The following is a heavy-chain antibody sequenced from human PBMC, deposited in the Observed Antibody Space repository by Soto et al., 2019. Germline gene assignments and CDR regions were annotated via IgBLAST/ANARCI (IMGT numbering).Heavy chain of an antibody. D-gene: IGHD1-1*01. CDR2: IYYSGST. CDR3: TTYNWNDAVFEH. CDR1: GGSITSYY. Sequence: SETLSLTCTVSGGSITSYYWSWIRQPPGKGLEWIGYIYYSGSTNYNPSLKSRVTVSVDTSKNQISLQVNYVTAADTAVYYCTTYNWNDAVFEHWGQGTQVTVSS. V-gene: IGHV4-59*01. J-gene: IGHJ4*02.